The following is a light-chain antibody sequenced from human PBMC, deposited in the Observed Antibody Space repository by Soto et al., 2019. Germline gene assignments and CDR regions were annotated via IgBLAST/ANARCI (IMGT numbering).Light chain of an antibody. CDR3: QQRNIWPPVT. J-gene: IGKJ5*01. CDR2: GAF. V-gene: IGKV3-11*01. CDR1: PSVTNY. Sequence: EIVLTQSPATLSLSPGERATLSCRASPSVTNYLAWYQQKPGRAPRLVIYGAFNRATGIPARFSGSGSGTDVTLTISSLEPEDFAVYYCQQRNIWPPVTFGQGTRLEIK.